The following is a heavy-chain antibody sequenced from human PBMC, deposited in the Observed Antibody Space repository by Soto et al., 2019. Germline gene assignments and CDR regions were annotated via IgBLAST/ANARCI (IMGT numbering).Heavy chain of an antibody. CDR1: GYTFTSYG. CDR2: ISPYNGNT. J-gene: IGHJ5*02. Sequence: QVQLVQSGAEVKKPGASVKVSCKASGYTFTSYGISWVRQAPGQGLEWMGRISPYNGNTNYAQKLQGRVTMTTDTSTSTASMELRSLRSDDTAVYYCARDRGYNWNYGGFDPWGQGTLVTVSS. CDR3: ARDRGYNWNYGGFDP. V-gene: IGHV1-18*01. D-gene: IGHD1-7*01.